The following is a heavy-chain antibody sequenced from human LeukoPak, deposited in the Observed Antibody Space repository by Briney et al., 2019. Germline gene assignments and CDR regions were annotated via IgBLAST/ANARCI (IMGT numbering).Heavy chain of an antibody. D-gene: IGHD2-2*01. V-gene: IGHV3-21*01. CDR2: ISSSSSSYI. CDR1: GFTFSSYS. J-gene: IGHJ6*03. CDR3: ARGGGCSSTSCYYYYMDV. Sequence: GGSLRLSCAASGFTFSSYSMNWVRQAPGKGLEWVSSISSSSSSYIYYADSVKGRFTISRDNAKNSLYLQMNSLRAEDTAVYYCARGGGCSSTSCYYYYMDVWGKGTTVTVSS.